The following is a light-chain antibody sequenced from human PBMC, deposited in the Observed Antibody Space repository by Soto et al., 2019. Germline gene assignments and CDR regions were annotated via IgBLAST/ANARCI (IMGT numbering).Light chain of an antibody. CDR2: DAS. CDR1: QSVGSS. V-gene: IGKV3-11*01. Sequence: EIVLTQSPATLSLSPGERATLSCRASQSVGSSLAWYQQKPGQAPRLLIYDASNRATGIPARSSGSGSGTDFTLTISSLESEDFAVYYCLQRGDWPPLTFGQGTKVEIK. CDR3: LQRGDWPPLT. J-gene: IGKJ1*01.